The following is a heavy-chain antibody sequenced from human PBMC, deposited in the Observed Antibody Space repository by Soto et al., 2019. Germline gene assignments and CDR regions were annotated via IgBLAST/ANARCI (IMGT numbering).Heavy chain of an antibody. CDR2: INAGNGNT. V-gene: IGHV1-3*01. D-gene: IGHD3-10*01. J-gene: IGHJ6*02. CDR1: GYTFTSYA. Sequence: ASVKVSCKASGYTFTSYAMHWVRQAPGQRLEWMGWINAGNGNTNYAQKLQGRVTMTTDTSTSTAYMELRSLRSDDTAVYYCAREKLVRGVIPYYYYYGMDVWGQGTTVTVSS. CDR3: AREKLVRGVIPYYYYYGMDV.